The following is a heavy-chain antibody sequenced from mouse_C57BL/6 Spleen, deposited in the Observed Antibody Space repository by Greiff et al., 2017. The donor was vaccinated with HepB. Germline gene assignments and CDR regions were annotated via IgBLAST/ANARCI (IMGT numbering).Heavy chain of an antibody. Sequence: VQLQQSGPELVKPGASVKISCKASGYAFSSSWMNWVKQRPGKGLEWIGRIYPGDGDTNYNGKFKGKATLTADKSSSTAYMQLSSLTSEDSAVYFCARRNRYGDAMDYWGQGTSVTVSS. CDR3: ARRNRYGDAMDY. CDR1: GYAFSSSW. CDR2: IYPGDGDT. D-gene: IGHD1-1*01. J-gene: IGHJ4*01. V-gene: IGHV1-82*01.